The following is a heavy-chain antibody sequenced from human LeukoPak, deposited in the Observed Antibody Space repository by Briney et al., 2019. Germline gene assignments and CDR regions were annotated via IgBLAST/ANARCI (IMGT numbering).Heavy chain of an antibody. V-gene: IGHV1-69*13. CDR2: IIPIFGTA. D-gene: IGHD3-16*02. Sequence: ASVKVSCKASGGTFSNHAVSWVRQAPGQGLEWMGGIIPIFGTANYAQKFQGRVTITADESTSTAYMELSSLRSEDTAVYYCARVMITFGGVIVGTGYYYYYMDVWGKGTTVTVSS. CDR3: ARVMITFGGVIVGTGYYYYYMDV. J-gene: IGHJ6*03. CDR1: GGTFSNHA.